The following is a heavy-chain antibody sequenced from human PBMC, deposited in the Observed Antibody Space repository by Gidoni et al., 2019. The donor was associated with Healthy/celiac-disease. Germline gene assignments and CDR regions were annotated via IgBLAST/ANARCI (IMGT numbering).Heavy chain of an antibody. CDR1: GFSLSNARMG. CDR2: IFSNDEK. Sequence: QVPLKESGPVLVKPTETLPLTCTVSGFSLSNARMGVIWSRQPPGKALEWLAHIFSNDEKSYSTSLKSRLTISKDTSKSQVVLTMTNMDPVDTATYYCARNYGSGSYNWFDPWGQGTLVTVSS. CDR3: ARNYGSGSYNWFDP. V-gene: IGHV2-26*01. J-gene: IGHJ5*02. D-gene: IGHD3-10*01.